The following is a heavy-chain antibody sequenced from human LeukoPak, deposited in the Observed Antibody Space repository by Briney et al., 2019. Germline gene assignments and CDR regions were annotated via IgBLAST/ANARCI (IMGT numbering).Heavy chain of an antibody. CDR1: GYTFTGYY. CDR2: INPNSGGT. D-gene: IGHD3-10*01. CDR3: ARDRDEYYYGSGSYYY. J-gene: IGHJ4*02. Sequence: ASVKVSCKASGYTFTGYYMHWVRQAPGQGLEWMGWINPNSGGTNYAQKFQGRVTMTRDTSISTVYMELSRLRSDDTAVYYCARDRDEYYYGSGSYYYWGQGTLVTVSS. V-gene: IGHV1-2*02.